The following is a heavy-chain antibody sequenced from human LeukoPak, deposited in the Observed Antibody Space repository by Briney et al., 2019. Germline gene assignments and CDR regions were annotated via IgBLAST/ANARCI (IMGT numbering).Heavy chain of an antibody. V-gene: IGHV1-18*01. CDR3: AREVAGFAYYYYYGMDV. J-gene: IGHJ6*02. CDR2: ISAYNGNT. CDR1: GYTFTIYG. Sequence: GASVTVSYKASGYTFTIYGISWVRQAPGQGLEWMGWISAYNGNTNYAQKLQGRVTMTTDTSTSTAYMELRSLRSDDTAVYYCAREVAGFAYYYYYGMDVWGQGTTVTVSS. D-gene: IGHD6-19*01.